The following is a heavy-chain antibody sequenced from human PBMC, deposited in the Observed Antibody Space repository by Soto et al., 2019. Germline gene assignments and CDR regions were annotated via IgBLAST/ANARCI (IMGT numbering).Heavy chain of an antibody. CDR1: GGSINTFY. Sequence: PSETLSLTCTVSGGSINTFYWSWVRQPAGKGLECIGRIFSSWSTSFNPSLGSRVSMSVDTSKNHFSLNLSSVTAAEMAVYYCAREGSYSAYNFAHGIQLWSFDFWGQGALVTVSS. D-gene: IGHD5-12*01. CDR2: IFSSWST. CDR3: AREGSYSAYNFAHGIQLWSFDF. J-gene: IGHJ4*02. V-gene: IGHV4-4*07.